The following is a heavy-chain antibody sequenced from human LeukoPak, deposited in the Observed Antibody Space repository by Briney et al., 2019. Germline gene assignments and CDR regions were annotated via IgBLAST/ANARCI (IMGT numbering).Heavy chain of an antibody. CDR1: GYTFTGYY. V-gene: IGHV1-2*02. J-gene: IGHJ6*03. CDR3: ARQQLWLRKDYYYYMDV. CDR2: INPNSGGT. Sequence: ASVKVSCKASGYTFTGYYMHWVRQAPGQGLEWMGWINPNSGGTNYAQKFQGRVTMTRDTSISAAYMELSRLRSDGTAVYYCARQQLWLRKDYYYYMDVWGKGTTVTVSS. D-gene: IGHD5-18*01.